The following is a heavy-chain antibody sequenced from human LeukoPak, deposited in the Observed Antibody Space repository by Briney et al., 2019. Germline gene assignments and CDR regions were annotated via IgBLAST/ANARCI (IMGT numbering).Heavy chain of an antibody. CDR3: AKDRQYYGSGSYYNPDY. J-gene: IGHJ4*02. V-gene: IGHV3-30*02. D-gene: IGHD3-10*01. Sequence: GGSLRLSCAASGFTFSSYGMHWVRQPPAKGRAGVAFIRYDGSNKDYADSVKGRFTISRDNSKNTLYLQMNSLRAEDTAVYYCAKDRQYYGSGSYYNPDYWGQGTLVTVS. CDR1: GFTFSSYG. CDR2: IRYDGSNK.